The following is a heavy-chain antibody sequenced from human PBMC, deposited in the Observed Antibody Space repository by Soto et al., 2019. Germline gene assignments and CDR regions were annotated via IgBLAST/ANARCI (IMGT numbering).Heavy chain of an antibody. V-gene: IGHV4-59*08. D-gene: IGHD3-9*01. CDR2: IYYRGNT. CDR3: ARQPGYYDILTGYSTYYFDY. J-gene: IGHJ4*02. Sequence: SETLSLTCTVSGGSISSYYWNWIRQPPGKGLEWIGYIYYRGNTNYNPSRKSRVTISVDTSKNQFSLKLSCVTAADTGVYYCARQPGYYDILTGYSTYYFDYWGQGTPVTVSS. CDR1: GGSISSYY.